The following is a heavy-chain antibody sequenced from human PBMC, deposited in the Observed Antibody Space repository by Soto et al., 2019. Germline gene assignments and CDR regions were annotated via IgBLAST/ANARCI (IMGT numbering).Heavy chain of an antibody. D-gene: IGHD2-21*01. CDR3: ANPAGEQDAFDI. J-gene: IGHJ3*02. CDR2: ISYDGSNK. CDR1: GFTFSSYG. Sequence: ESGGGVVQPGRSLRLSCAASGFTFSSYGMHWVRQAPGKGLEWVAVISYDGSNKYYADSVKGRFTISRDNSKNTLYLQMNSLRAEDTAVYYCANPAGEQDAFDIWGQGTMVTVSS. V-gene: IGHV3-30*18.